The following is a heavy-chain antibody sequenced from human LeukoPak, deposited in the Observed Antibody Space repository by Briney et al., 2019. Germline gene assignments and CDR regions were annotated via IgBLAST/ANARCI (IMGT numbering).Heavy chain of an antibody. D-gene: IGHD3-3*01. CDR3: ARDRTRHTASTSGIKY. J-gene: IGHJ4*02. CDR1: GFTFSSYS. V-gene: IGHV3-21*01. CDR2: ISSSSSYI. Sequence: AGGSLRLSCAASGFTFSSYSMNWVRQAPGKGLEWVSSISSSSSYIYYADSVKGRFTISRDNAKNSLYLQMNSLRAEDTAVYYCARDRTRHTASTSGIKYWGQGTLVTVSS.